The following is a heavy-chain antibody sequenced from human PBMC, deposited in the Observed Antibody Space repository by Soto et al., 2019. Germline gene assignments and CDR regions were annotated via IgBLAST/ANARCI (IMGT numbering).Heavy chain of an antibody. Sequence: QVQLQESGPGLVKPSETLSLICTVSGGSVSSDSSYWSWIRQPPGKGLEWIGYVSYTGSTTYNPSLKSRVTISIDTSENQFSLKLSSVTAADTAVYYCARSRSRSDYWGQGTLVTVSS. CDR1: GGSVSSDSSY. V-gene: IGHV4-61*01. CDR2: VSYTGST. CDR3: ARSRSRSDY. D-gene: IGHD3-3*01. J-gene: IGHJ4*02.